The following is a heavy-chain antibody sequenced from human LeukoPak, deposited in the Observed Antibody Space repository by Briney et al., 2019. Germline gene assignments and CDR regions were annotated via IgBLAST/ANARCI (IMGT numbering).Heavy chain of an antibody. V-gene: IGHV3-48*03. CDR3: ARVGPGYCSGGSCYQYYYMDV. CDR2: ISSSGSTI. J-gene: IGHJ6*03. D-gene: IGHD2-15*01. Sequence: GGSLRLSCAASGFTFSSYEMNWVRQAPGKGLEWVSYISSSGSTIYHADSVKGRFTISRDNAKNSLYLQMNSLRAEDTAVYYCARVGPGYCSGGSCYQYYYMDVWGKGTTVTVSS. CDR1: GFTFSSYE.